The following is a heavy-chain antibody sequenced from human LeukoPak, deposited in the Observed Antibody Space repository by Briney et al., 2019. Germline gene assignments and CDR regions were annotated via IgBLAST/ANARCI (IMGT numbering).Heavy chain of an antibody. J-gene: IGHJ4*02. CDR2: IYHSGTT. V-gene: IGHV4-38-2*02. CDR1: GYSISSGYY. Sequence: SETLSLTCTVSGYSISSGYYWGWVRQTPGKGLEWIGSIYHSGTTYYNPSLKSRVTISVDTSNNQFSLRLSSVTAADRAVYYCARDEKVVMTFDYWGQGTLVTVSS. CDR3: ARDEKVVMTFDY. D-gene: IGHD3-22*01.